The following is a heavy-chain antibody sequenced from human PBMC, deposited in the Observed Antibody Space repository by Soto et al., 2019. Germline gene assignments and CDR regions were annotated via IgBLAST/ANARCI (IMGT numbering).Heavy chain of an antibody. Sequence: EVQLLESGGGFVQPGGSLRLACAATGFTFSVYAMTWVLQAPGKGLARVSAVTAKGGSTYSADSVKGRFTIYRDNSKNTLFLQINSLRAEYTAVYYCASLGVGDGANYSNYNGMAVWGQGPTVTFSS. CDR2: VTAKGGST. J-gene: IGHJ6*02. V-gene: IGHV3-23*01. CDR1: GFTFSVYA. D-gene: IGHD4-17*01. CDR3: ASLGVGDGANYSNYNGMAV.